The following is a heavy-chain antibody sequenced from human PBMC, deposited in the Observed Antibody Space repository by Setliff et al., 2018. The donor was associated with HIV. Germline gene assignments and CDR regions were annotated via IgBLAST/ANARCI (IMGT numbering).Heavy chain of an antibody. CDR2: INHSGST. Sequence: SETLSLTCAVYGGSFSGYYWSWIRQPPGKGLEWIGEINHSGSTNYNPSLKSRVTVSVDTSKNQFSLKLGSVTAADTAVYYCARESPSSSWFYFDFWGQGTLVTVLL. CDR3: ARESPSSSWFYFDF. J-gene: IGHJ4*02. V-gene: IGHV4-34*01. D-gene: IGHD6-13*01. CDR1: GGSFSGYY.